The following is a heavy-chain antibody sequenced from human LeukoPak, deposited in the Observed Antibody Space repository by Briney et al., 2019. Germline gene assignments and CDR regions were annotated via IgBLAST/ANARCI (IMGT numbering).Heavy chain of an antibody. D-gene: IGHD6-6*01. V-gene: IGHV4-4*02. Sequence: SETLSLTCAVSGGSISSSNWWSWVRQPPGKGLEWIGEIYHSGSTNYNPSLKSRVTISVDKSKNQFSLKLSSVTAADTAVYYCARDSGIAAPTYYYYYYMDVWGKGTTVTVSS. J-gene: IGHJ6*03. CDR1: GGSISSSNW. CDR3: ARDSGIAAPTYYYYYYMDV. CDR2: IYHSGST.